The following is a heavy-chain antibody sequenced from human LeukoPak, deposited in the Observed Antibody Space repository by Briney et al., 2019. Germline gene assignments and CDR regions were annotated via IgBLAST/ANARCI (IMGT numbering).Heavy chain of an antibody. V-gene: IGHV4-59*08. CDR3: ARHMNGGTYPLDH. Sequence: KPSETLSLTCTVSGASINDYYWSWMRQPPGKGLEWIAHIYSSGRTTYNPSLKRRVTISLDTTKNQFSLKLSSVTAADTAMYYCARHMNGGTYPLDHWDQGTLLTVSS. CDR1: GASINDYY. D-gene: IGHD2-8*01. J-gene: IGHJ4*02. CDR2: IYSSGRT.